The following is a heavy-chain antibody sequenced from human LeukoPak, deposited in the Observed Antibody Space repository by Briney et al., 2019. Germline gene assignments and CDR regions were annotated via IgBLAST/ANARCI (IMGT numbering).Heavy chain of an antibody. CDR2: INHSGST. Sequence: PSETLSLTCAVYGGSFSGYYWSWIRQPPGKGLEWLGEINHSGSTNYNPSLKSRVTISVDTSKNQFSLKLSSVTAADTAVYYCARGYCSSTSCYDEEFLYYYYGMDVWGQGTTVTVSS. J-gene: IGHJ6*02. CDR1: GGSFSGYY. V-gene: IGHV4-34*01. D-gene: IGHD2-2*01. CDR3: ARGYCSSTSCYDEEFLYYYYGMDV.